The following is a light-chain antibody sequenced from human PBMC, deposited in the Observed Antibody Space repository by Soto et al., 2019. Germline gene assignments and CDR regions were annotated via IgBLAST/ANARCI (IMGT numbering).Light chain of an antibody. CDR1: QGIRHE. CDR2: TTS. J-gene: IGKJ4*01. V-gene: IGKV1-6*01. CDR3: LQRYIYYLT. Sequence: AIRLTQSPSSLSASVGDRVNITCRASQGIRHELGWYQQKPGQAPKLLIYTTSTLQSGVPSRFSGSGSGTAFTLTISGMQPEDFVAYYCLQRYIYYLTFGRGTKVDIK.